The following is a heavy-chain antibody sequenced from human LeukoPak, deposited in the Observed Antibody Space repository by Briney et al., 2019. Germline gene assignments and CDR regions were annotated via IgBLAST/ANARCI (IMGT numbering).Heavy chain of an antibody. J-gene: IGHJ4*02. Sequence: GGSLRLSCAASGFTFGSYWMSWVRQAPGKGLEWVANIKQDGSEKYYVDSVKGRFTISRDNAKTSLYLQMKSLRAEDTAVYYCARDQYYYDSSGYYYGSYFDYWGQGTLVTVSS. V-gene: IGHV3-7*01. D-gene: IGHD3-22*01. CDR1: GFTFGSYW. CDR3: ARDQYYYDSSGYYYGSYFDY. CDR2: IKQDGSEK.